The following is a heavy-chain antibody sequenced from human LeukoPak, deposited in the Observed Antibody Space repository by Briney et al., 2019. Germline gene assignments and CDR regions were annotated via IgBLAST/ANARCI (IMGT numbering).Heavy chain of an antibody. CDR3: AKDVDYSSSYPVFDY. CDR2: ISRDSRYI. V-gene: IGHV3-23*01. Sequence: GGSLRLSCAASGFTFSTYAFNWVRQAPGKGLEWVSSISRDSRYIYYADSVKGRFTISRDNSKNTLYLQMNSLRAEDTAVYYCAKDVDYSSSYPVFDYWGQGTLVTVSS. J-gene: IGHJ4*02. D-gene: IGHD6-6*01. CDR1: GFTFSTYA.